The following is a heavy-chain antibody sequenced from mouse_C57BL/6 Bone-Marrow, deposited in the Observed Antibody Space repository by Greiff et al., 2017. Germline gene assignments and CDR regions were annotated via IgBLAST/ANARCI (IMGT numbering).Heavy chain of an antibody. CDR3: TFYDYDAWFAY. V-gene: IGHV14-4*01. CDR1: GFNIKDDY. J-gene: IGHJ3*01. Sequence: VQLQQPGAELVRPGASVKLSCKASGFNIKDDYMHWVKQRPEQGLELIGWIDPENGDTEYASKFQGKATITADTSSSPAYLQLSSLTSEDTAVYYCTFYDYDAWFAYWGQGTLVTVSA. CDR2: IDPENGDT. D-gene: IGHD2-4*01.